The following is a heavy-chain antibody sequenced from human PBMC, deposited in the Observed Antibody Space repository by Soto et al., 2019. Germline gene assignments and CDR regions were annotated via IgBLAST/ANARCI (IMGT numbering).Heavy chain of an antibody. V-gene: IGHV1-46*01. Sequence: QVQLVQSGAEVKKPGASVKVSCKASGYTFTDYYMHWVRQAPGQGLEWMGMINPSGGSTTYVQKFQGRVTMTRATSTSTVYMDLSSLRSEDTAVYYCARGSSLALEYWGQGTLVTVSS. J-gene: IGHJ4*02. CDR2: INPSGGST. CDR3: ARGSSLALEY. CDR1: GYTFTDYY.